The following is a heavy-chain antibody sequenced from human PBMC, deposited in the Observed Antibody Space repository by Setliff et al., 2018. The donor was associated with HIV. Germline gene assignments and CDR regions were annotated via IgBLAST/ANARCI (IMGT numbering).Heavy chain of an antibody. CDR3: ATARRDYYYYYYMDV. J-gene: IGHJ6*03. Sequence: ASVKVSCKPSEYSFTSYDINWVRQATGQGLEWMGWLNPNSHNTGYAQKFQGRVAMTWDTSISTAYMVLSNLKSEDTAVYYCATARRDYYYYYYMDVWGKGTTVTVSS. CDR1: EYSFTSYD. CDR2: LNPNSHNT. V-gene: IGHV1-8*01.